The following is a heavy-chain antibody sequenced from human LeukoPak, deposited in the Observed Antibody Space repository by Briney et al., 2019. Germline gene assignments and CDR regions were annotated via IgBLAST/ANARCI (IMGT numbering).Heavy chain of an antibody. J-gene: IGHJ6*03. CDR2: IYTSGST. V-gene: IGHV4-61*02. D-gene: IGHD6-13*01. CDR3: ARTNRYSSSRAYYMDV. Sequence: SSETLSLTCTVSGGSISSGSYYWSWIRQPAGKGLEWIGRIYTSGSTNYNPSLKSRVTISVDTSKNQFSLKLSSVAAADTAVYYCARTNRYSSSRAYYMDVWGKGTTVTVSS. CDR1: GGSISSGSYY.